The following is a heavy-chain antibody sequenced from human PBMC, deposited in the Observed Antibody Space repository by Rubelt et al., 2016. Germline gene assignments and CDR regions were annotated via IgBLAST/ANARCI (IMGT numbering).Heavy chain of an antibody. D-gene: IGHD2-2*02. CDR3: ARHLGGSSTSCYTGLGYFDL. V-gene: IGHV4-39*01. CDR1: GGSIRSSNSHY. J-gene: IGHJ2*01. CDR2: IYYSGNT. Sequence: QLQLQESGPGLVKPSETLSLTCTVSGGSIRSSNSHYWGWIRQPPGKGLEWIGSIYYSGNTYYNPSLKSRVTISVDTSKNQFSLKLSSVTAADTARYYCARHLGGSSTSCYTGLGYFDLWGRGTLVTVSS.